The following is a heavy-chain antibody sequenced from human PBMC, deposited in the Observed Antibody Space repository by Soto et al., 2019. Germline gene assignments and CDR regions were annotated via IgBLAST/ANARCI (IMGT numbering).Heavy chain of an antibody. V-gene: IGHV4-39*01. J-gene: IGHJ4*02. CDR3: VSQRTTVPTQAYFDY. CDR2: VYYRGRS. D-gene: IGHD4-17*01. CDR1: GGSVTNSSYY. Sequence: LSLTCTVPGGSVTNSSYYWGWIRQSPGKGLEWIGSVYYRGRSYSKSSVKSRVTISVDTSKNRFSLSLNSVTASDTAVYFCVSQRTTVPTQAYFDYWGPGALVTVSS.